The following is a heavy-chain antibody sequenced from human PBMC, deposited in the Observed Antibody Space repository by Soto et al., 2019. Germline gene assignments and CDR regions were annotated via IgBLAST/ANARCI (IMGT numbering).Heavy chain of an antibody. J-gene: IGHJ4*02. V-gene: IGHV3-30-3*01. CDR1: GFTFSSYA. CDR3: ARDPDYHSGYERIDY. CDR2: ISYEGSNK. Sequence: QVQLVESGGGVVQPGRSLRLSCAASGFTFSSYAMHWVRQAPGKGLEWVAVISYEGSNKYYADSVKGRFTISRDNSKNTLYLQMNSLRAEDTAVYYWARDPDYHSGYERIDYWGQGTLVTVSS. D-gene: IGHD5-12*01.